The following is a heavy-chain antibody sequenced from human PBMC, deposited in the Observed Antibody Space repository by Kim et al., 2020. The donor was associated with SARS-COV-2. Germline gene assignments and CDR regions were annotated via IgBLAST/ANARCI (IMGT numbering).Heavy chain of an antibody. CDR3: ATGQAYCGGDCSYWFDP. D-gene: IGHD2-21*02. CDR1: GYTLTELS. CDR2: FDPEDGET. J-gene: IGHJ5*02. Sequence: ASVKVSCKVSGYTLTELSMHWVLQAPGKGLEWMGGFDPEDGETIYAQKFQGRVTMTEDTSTDTAYMELSSLRSEDTAVYYCATGQAYCGGDCSYWFDPWGQGTLVTVSS. V-gene: IGHV1-24*01.